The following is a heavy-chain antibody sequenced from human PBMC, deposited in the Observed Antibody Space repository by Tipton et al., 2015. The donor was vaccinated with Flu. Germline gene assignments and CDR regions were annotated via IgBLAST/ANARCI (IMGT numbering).Heavy chain of an antibody. CDR1: GDSSNSGDYY. CDR2: MYTTGST. CDR3: ARSYYDSRKPLL. Sequence: PGLVKPSETLSLTCSVSGDSSNSGDYYWNWIRLPAGKGLEWMGRMYTTGSTNFHPSLRSRITISVDTSINQSYLELTSVTVADTAVYYCARSYYDSRKPLLWGQGTLVTVSS. J-gene: IGHJ4*02. D-gene: IGHD3-3*01. V-gene: IGHV4-61*02.